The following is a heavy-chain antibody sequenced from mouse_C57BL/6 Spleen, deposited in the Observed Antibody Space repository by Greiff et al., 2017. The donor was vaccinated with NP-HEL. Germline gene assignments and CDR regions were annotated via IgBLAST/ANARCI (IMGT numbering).Heavy chain of an antibody. CDR1: GYAFSSYW. CDR2: IYPGDGDT. Sequence: VQLQQSGAELVKPGASVKISCKASGYAFSSYWMNWVKQRPGKGLEWIGQIYPGDGDTNYNGKFQGKATLTADKSSSTAYMQLSSLTSEDSAVYFCARSYYSNYGSYWYFDVWGTGTTVTVSS. CDR3: ARSYYSNYGSYWYFDV. V-gene: IGHV1-80*01. D-gene: IGHD2-5*01. J-gene: IGHJ1*03.